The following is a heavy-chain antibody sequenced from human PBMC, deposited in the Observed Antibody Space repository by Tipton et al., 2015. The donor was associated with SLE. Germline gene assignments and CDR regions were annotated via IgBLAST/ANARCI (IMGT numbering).Heavy chain of an antibody. Sequence: TLSLTCTVSGGSISSHYWSWIRQHPGKGLEWIGYIYYSGSTYYNPSLKSRVTISVDTSKNQFSLKLSSVTAADTAVYYCARDHSGYFQHWGQGTLVTVSS. V-gene: IGHV4-31*03. J-gene: IGHJ1*01. CDR1: GGSISSHY. CDR2: IYYSGST. CDR3: ARDHSGYFQH.